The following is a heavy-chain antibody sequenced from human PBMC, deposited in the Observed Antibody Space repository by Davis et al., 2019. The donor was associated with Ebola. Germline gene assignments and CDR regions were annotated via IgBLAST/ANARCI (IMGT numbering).Heavy chain of an antibody. CDR2: IPHSVGRT. J-gene: IGHJ4*02. CDR1: GFTFNNYA. Sequence: PGGSLRLSCAASGFTFNNYALSWVRQAPGKGLEWVATIPHSVGRTNYADSVRGRFTISRDNSKSMLYLQMNSLRAEDTAVYYCAKDDVYSYEYQFFFDYWGQGTLVTVSS. CDR3: AKDDVYSYEYQFFFDY. D-gene: IGHD3-16*01. V-gene: IGHV3-23*01.